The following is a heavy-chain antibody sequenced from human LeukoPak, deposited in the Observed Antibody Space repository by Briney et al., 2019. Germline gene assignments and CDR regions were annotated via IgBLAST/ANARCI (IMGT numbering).Heavy chain of an antibody. CDR2: INRDGSTT. V-gene: IGHV3-74*01. Sequence: GGSLRLSCAASGFTFSSYWMLWVRQAPGKGLVCVSRINRDGSTTIYADSVKGRFTISRDNAKNTLYLQMNSLRAEDTAVYYCARDTAPRAAAGVDYWGQGTLVTVSS. CDR1: GFTFSSYW. D-gene: IGHD6-13*01. CDR3: ARDTAPRAAAGVDY. J-gene: IGHJ4*02.